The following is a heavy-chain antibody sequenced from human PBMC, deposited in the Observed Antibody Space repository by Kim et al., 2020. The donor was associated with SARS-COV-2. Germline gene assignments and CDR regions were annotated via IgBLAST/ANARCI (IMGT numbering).Heavy chain of an antibody. CDR1: GVTCDDYA. J-gene: IGHJ6*02. CDR2: ISWNSGSI. V-gene: IGHV3-9*01. CDR3: AKDIRDYYYYGMDV. Sequence: SGVTCDDYAVHWVRRAPGKGLEWGSGISWNSGSIGYADSVKGRFTISRDNAKNSLYLQMNSLRAEDTDLYYCAKDIRDYYYYGMDVWGQGTKVTV.